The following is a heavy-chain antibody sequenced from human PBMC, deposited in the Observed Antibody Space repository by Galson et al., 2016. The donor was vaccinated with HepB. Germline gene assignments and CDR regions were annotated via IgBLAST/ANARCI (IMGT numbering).Heavy chain of an antibody. Sequence: SLRLSCATSGFTFSRYALHWVRQAPGKGLEWVAVISYDGTNKYYADFVRGRLTISRDNSMDTLYLQMNSLRGEDTAVYYCARGCSGEGCRTDYFDYWGQGTLVTVSS. V-gene: IGHV3-30*04. CDR3: ARGCSGEGCRTDYFDY. CDR2: ISYDGTNK. D-gene: IGHD2-15*01. J-gene: IGHJ4*02. CDR1: GFTFSRYA.